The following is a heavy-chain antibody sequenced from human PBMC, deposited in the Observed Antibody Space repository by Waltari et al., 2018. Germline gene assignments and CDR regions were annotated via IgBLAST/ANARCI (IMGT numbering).Heavy chain of an antibody. CDR3: AREVGGFDYTPDY. Sequence: EVQLEEAGGGLVQPGGSRRLSWEASGLELATHYMHWVRQGPRKLLVWVSRSSGDGGITSYADSVNGRFTISRDNSKNTLYLQMNSFRAEDTGIYYCAREVGGFDYTPDYWGQGTLVTVSS. CDR1: GLELATHY. CDR2: SSGDGGIT. J-gene: IGHJ4*02. V-gene: IGHV3-74*01. D-gene: IGHD5-12*01.